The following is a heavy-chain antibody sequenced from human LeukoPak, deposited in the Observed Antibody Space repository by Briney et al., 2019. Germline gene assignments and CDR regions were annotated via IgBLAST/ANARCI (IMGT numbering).Heavy chain of an antibody. D-gene: IGHD1-1*01. CDR2: ISYDGSNK. Sequence: GGSLRLSCAASGFTFSSYGMHWVRQAPGKGLEWVAVISYDGSNKYYADSVKGRFTISRDNSKNTLYLQMNSLRAEDTAVYYCAKDSWVQLERRRYYYYGMDVWGQGTTVTVSS. J-gene: IGHJ6*02. V-gene: IGHV3-30*18. CDR3: AKDSWVQLERRRYYYYGMDV. CDR1: GFTFSSYG.